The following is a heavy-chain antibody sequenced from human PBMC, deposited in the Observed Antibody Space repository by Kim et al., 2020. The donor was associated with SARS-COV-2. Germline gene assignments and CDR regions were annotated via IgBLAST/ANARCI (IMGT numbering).Heavy chain of an antibody. D-gene: IGHD1-26*01. Sequence: GGSLRLSCAASGFTFSSYWMHWVRQAPGKGLVWVSRINSDGSSTSYADSVKGRFTISRDNAKNTLYLQMNSLRAEDTAVYYCAREEQQGWELLTAPDYWGQGTLVTVSS. CDR3: AREEQQGWELLTAPDY. V-gene: IGHV3-74*01. CDR2: INSDGSST. CDR1: GFTFSSYW. J-gene: IGHJ4*02.